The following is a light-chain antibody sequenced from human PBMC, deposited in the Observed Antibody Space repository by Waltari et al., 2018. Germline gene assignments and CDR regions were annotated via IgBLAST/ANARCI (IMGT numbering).Light chain of an antibody. CDR3: QHYVRLPAT. V-gene: IGKV3-20*01. CDR1: QSVGRF. CDR2: DAS. J-gene: IGKJ1*01. Sequence: EIMLTQSPAPLHLSAGERATLSCRASQSVGRFLAWYQQKPGQAPRLLIYDASSRATGIPDRFSGSGSGTDFSLTISRLEPEDFAVYYCQHYVRLPATFGQGTKVEIK.